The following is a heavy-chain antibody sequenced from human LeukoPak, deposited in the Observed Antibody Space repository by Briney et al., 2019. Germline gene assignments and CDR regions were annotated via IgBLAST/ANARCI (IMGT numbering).Heavy chain of an antibody. CDR3: AKDLTVTLHFYYYGMDV. V-gene: IGHV3-30*18. CDR1: GFTFSSYG. D-gene: IGHD4-11*01. Sequence: GRSLRLSCAASGFTFSSYGMHWVRQAPGKGLEWVAVISYDGSNKYYADSVKGRFTISRDNSKNTLYLQMNSLRAEDTAVYYCAKDLTVTLHFYYYGMDVWGQGTTVTVCS. CDR2: ISYDGSNK. J-gene: IGHJ6*02.